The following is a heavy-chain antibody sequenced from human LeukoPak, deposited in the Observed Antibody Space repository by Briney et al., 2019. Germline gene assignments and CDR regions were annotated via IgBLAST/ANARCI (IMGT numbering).Heavy chain of an antibody. CDR2: ISSSSTII. V-gene: IGHV3-48*03. CDR3: ARGQLAADFDY. D-gene: IGHD6-13*01. J-gene: IGHJ4*02. CDR1: GITFSGYQ. Sequence: GGSLRLSCAASGITFSGYQMNWVRQAPGKGLEWVSYISSSSTIIHYADSVKGRFTISRDNAKNSLYLQTNSLRVEDTAVYYCARGQLAADFDYWGQGTLVTVSS.